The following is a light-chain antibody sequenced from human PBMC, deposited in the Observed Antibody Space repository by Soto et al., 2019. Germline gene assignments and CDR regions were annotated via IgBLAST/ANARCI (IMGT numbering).Light chain of an antibody. CDR3: QQSYSTPLI. V-gene: IGKV1-39*01. CDR2: AAS. Sequence: IQMTQSPSSLSASVGDRVTITCRASQSITTYLNWYQQKPGKAPKVLIYAASSLQSGVPSRFSGSGSGTDFTLTISSLQPEDFATYYCQQSYSTPLIFGGGTKVEI. J-gene: IGKJ4*01. CDR1: QSITTY.